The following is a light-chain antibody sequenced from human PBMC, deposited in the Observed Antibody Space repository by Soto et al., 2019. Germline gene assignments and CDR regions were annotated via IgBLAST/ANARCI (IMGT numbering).Light chain of an antibody. CDR3: QQYYTTPRT. J-gene: IGKJ2*02. CDR1: QNVLYSSNNKNF. V-gene: IGKV4-1*01. Sequence: DIVLTQSPDSLAVSLGERATINCKSSQNVLYSSNNKNFLAWYQQRPGQPPKLLIYWASTRESRVPDRFSGSGSGTDFTLTISSLQAEDVGVYYCQQYYTTPRTFGQGTKLEIK. CDR2: WAS.